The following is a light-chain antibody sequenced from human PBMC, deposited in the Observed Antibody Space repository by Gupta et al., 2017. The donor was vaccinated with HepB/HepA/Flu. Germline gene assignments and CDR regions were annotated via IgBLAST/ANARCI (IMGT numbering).Light chain of an antibody. V-gene: IGKV3-11*01. Sequence: EIVLTQYPAILSLSPGERATLSCRASQSVGSQLAWYQQKHGQAPSLLIYDASNRATGIPARFSGSGSGTDFTLTISSLEPADFAVYYCQQRSAWLRTFGQGTRLEIK. CDR3: QQRSAWLRT. J-gene: IGKJ5*01. CDR1: QSVGSQ. CDR2: DAS.